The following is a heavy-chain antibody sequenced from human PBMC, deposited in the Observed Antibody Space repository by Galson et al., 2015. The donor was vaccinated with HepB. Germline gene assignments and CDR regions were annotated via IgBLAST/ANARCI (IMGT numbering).Heavy chain of an antibody. Sequence: SVKVSCKASGYTFTGYYMHWVRQAPGQGLEWMGWINPNSGGTNYAQKFQGRVTMTRDTSISTAYMELSRLRSDDTAVYFCARNFLTVNDDYYYGMDVWGQGTTVTVSS. V-gene: IGHV1-2*02. D-gene: IGHD4-11*01. CDR1: GYTFTGYY. CDR3: ARNFLTVNDDYYYGMDV. J-gene: IGHJ6*02. CDR2: INPNSGGT.